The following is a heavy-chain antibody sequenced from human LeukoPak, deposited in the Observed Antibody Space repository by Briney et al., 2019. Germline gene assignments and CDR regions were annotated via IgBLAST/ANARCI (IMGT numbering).Heavy chain of an antibody. J-gene: IGHJ4*02. CDR3: ARDSEYPMGAAS. D-gene: IGHD6-25*01. CDR2: ISSSSSYI. V-gene: IGHV3-21*01. Sequence: PGGSLRLSCAASEFTFSSYTMNWVRQAPGKGLEWVSSISSSSSYIHYVDSVKGRFTISRDNAKNSLYLQMNSLRAEDTAVYYCARDSEYPMGAASRGQGTLVTVSS. CDR1: EFTFSSYT.